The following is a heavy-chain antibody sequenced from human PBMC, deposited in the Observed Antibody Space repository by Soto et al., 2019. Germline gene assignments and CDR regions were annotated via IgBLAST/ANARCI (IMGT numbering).Heavy chain of an antibody. CDR1: GFTFSSYG. D-gene: IGHD2-15*01. CDR3: AKDTLGYCSGGSCYYFDY. Sequence: GGSLRLSCAASGFTFSSYGMHWGRQAPGKGLEWVAVISYDGSNKYYADSVKGRFTISRDNSKNTLYLQMNSLRAEDTAVYYCAKDTLGYCSGGSCYYFDYWGQGTLVTVSS. J-gene: IGHJ4*02. CDR2: ISYDGSNK. V-gene: IGHV3-30*18.